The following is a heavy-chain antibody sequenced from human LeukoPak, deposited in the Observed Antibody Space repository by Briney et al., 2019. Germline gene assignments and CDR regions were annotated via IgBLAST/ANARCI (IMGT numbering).Heavy chain of an antibody. CDR1: GFTFSSYA. Sequence: PGGSLRLSCAASGFTFSSYAMGWVRQAPGKGLDWISSINGSAGETHYTESVKGRFTIYRDNSKNTVYLQRSSMTPDATAVYYCAKDRGSGSSPTWFDAFDIWGRGTMVTVSS. CDR3: AKDRGSGSSPTWFDAFDI. D-gene: IGHD1-26*01. V-gene: IGHV3-23*01. J-gene: IGHJ3*02. CDR2: INGSAGET.